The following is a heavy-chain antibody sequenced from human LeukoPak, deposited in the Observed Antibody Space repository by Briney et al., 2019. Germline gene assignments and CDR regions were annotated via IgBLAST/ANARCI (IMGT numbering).Heavy chain of an antibody. V-gene: IGHV1-69*01. CDR3: ARANPKIAALDY. J-gene: IGHJ4*02. Sequence: SVKVSCKASGGTFSSYDISWVRQAPGQGLEWMGGIIPIFDTANYAQKFQGRVTITADESTSTAYMELSSLRSEDTAVYYCARANPKIAALDYWGQGTLVTVSS. D-gene: IGHD6-13*01. CDR2: IIPIFDTA. CDR1: GGTFSSYD.